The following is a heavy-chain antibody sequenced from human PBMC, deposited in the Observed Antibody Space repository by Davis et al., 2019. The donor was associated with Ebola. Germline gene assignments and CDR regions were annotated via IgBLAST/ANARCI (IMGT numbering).Heavy chain of an antibody. D-gene: IGHD1-26*01. Sequence: PGGSLRLSCEVSGFSVSGSYMSWVRQAPGKGLEWVSIIYSGGETYYADSVKGRFTISRDNSKNTLFLQMNALRVEDTAVYSCTRDLLWGGSSEYSFYGMDVWGQGTTVTVSS. CDR3: TRDLLWGGSSEYSFYGMDV. CDR1: GFSVSGSY. V-gene: IGHV3-53*01. J-gene: IGHJ6*02. CDR2: IYSGGET.